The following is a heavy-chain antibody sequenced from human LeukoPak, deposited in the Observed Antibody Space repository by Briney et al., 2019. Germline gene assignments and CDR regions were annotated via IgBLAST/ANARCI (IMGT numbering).Heavy chain of an antibody. V-gene: IGHV3-48*04. CDR1: GFTFSSYS. D-gene: IGHD2-15*01. Sequence: GGSLRLSCAASGFTFSSYSMNWVRQAPGKGLEWVSYISSSSSTIYYADSVKGRFTISRDNAKNSLYLQMNSLRAEDTAVYYCARDACSGGSCPYWRSYGMDVWGQGTTVTVSS. J-gene: IGHJ6*02. CDR3: ARDACSGGSCPYWRSYGMDV. CDR2: ISSSSSTI.